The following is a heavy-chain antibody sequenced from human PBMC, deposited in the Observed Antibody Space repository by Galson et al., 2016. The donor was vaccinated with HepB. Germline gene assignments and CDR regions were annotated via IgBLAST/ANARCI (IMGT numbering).Heavy chain of an antibody. J-gene: IGHJ5*02. CDR3: AKNPHYYALGRFSWFDP. V-gene: IGHV3-23*01. CDR1: GFTFSSYA. D-gene: IGHD3/OR15-3a*01. Sequence: SLRLSCAASGFTFSSYAMSWVRQAPGKGLEWVSCISGSNGSTNYADSVKGRFTISRDNSKNTLYLQMSRLRAEDTAVYYCAKNPHYYALGRFSWFDPWGQGRLVTVSS. CDR2: ISGSNGST.